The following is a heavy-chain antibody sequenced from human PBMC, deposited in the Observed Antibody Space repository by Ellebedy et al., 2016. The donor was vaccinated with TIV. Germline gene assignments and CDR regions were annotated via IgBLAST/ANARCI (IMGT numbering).Heavy chain of an antibody. Sequence: MPSETLSPTCALYGGSFRGYCWSWIRQPPGKGLEWIGEVNHSGSTNYNPSLKSRVTRSVDTSTNQYSLKLSSVTAADTAVYYGARTDHLESYYFDYWGQGTLVTVSS. CDR3: ARTDHLESYYFDY. CDR1: GGSFRGYC. D-gene: IGHD2-8*02. J-gene: IGHJ4*02. V-gene: IGHV4-34*01. CDR2: VNHSGST.